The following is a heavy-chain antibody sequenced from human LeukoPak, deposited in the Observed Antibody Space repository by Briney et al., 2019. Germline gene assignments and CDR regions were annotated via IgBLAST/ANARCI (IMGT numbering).Heavy chain of an antibody. V-gene: IGHV3-23*01. CDR1: GFTFSSYA. CDR3: AKGHPRYGDFDY. Sequence: GGSLRLSCAASGFTFSSYAMSWVRHAPGKGLEWVSTISGSGFSTYYADSVKGRFTISRDNSKNTLYLQMNSLRAEDTAVYYCAKGHPRYGDFDYWGQGALVTVSS. CDR2: ISGSGFST. J-gene: IGHJ4*02. D-gene: IGHD1-1*01.